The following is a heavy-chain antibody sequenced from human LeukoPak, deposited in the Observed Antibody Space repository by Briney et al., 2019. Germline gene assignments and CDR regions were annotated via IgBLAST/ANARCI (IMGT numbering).Heavy chain of an antibody. J-gene: IGHJ4*02. CDR1: GFTFDDYG. CDR3: ARGYCSGNSCRLFDY. Sequence: PGGSLRLSCAASGFTFDDYGMAWVRQAPGKGLEWVSGVTWNAGSTVYADSVKGRFTISRDNAKSSLYLQMNSLRAEDTALYYCARGYCSGNSCRLFDYWGQGTLVTVSS. D-gene: IGHD2-15*01. CDR2: VTWNAGST. V-gene: IGHV3-20*04.